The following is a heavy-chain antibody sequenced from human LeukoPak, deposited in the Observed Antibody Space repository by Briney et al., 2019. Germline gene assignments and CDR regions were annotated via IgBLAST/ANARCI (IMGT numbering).Heavy chain of an antibody. Sequence: SVTVSCKASGGTFSSYTISWVRQAPGQGLEWMGRIIPILGIANYAQKFQGRVTITADKSTSTAYMELSSLRSEDTAVYYCARAEVYYYGTDVWGQGTTVTVSS. CDR1: GGTFSSYT. CDR2: IIPILGIA. V-gene: IGHV1-69*02. CDR3: ARAEVYYYGTDV. J-gene: IGHJ6*02.